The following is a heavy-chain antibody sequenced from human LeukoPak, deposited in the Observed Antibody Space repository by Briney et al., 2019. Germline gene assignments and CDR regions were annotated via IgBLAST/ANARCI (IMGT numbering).Heavy chain of an antibody. CDR2: ISSSSSYI. Sequence: GGSPRLSCAASGFTFSSYSMNWVRQAPGKGLEWVSSISSSSSYIYYADSVKGRFTISRDNAKNSLYLQMNSLRAEDTAVYYCARGTEDWNLHYWGQGTLVTVSS. J-gene: IGHJ4*02. V-gene: IGHV3-21*01. D-gene: IGHD1-7*01. CDR1: GFTFSSYS. CDR3: ARGTEDWNLHY.